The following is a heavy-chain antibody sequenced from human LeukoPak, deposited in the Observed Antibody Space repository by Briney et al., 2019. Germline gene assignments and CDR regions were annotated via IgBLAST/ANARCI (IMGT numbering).Heavy chain of an antibody. CDR2: IWYDGSNK. J-gene: IGHJ4*02. CDR3: ARAGIENALDY. CDR1: GFTFSKYG. V-gene: IGHV3-33*01. Sequence: GSLRLSCAASGFTFSKYGINWVRQAPGKGLEWVAIIWYDGSNKYFAESVMGRFTISKDNSKNTVYLQMNSLRVEDTAVYHCARAGIENALDYWGQGTQVTVSS. D-gene: IGHD5-24*01.